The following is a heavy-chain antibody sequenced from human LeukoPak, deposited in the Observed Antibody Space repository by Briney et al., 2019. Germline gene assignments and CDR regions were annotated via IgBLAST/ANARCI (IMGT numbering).Heavy chain of an antibody. CDR3: TTVTHFYL. CDR2: IQHGGTT. Sequence: PGGSLRLSCAISGFSFNGAWLSWVRQAPGKGLGWIGRIQHGGTTDYAAPVKGRFTISRDDSKATLYLQMNSLKTEDTAIYYCTTVTHFYLGGQGTLVTVSS. CDR1: GFSFNGAW. D-gene: IGHD2-15*01. J-gene: IGHJ4*02. V-gene: IGHV3-15*01.